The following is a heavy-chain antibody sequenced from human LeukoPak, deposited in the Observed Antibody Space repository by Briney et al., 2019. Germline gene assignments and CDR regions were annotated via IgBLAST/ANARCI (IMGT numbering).Heavy chain of an antibody. CDR2: IYYSGST. D-gene: IGHD3-3*01. CDR1: GGSISSSSYY. Sequence: SETLSLTCTVSGGSISSSSYYWGWIRQPPGKGLEWIGSIYYSGSTYYNPSLKSRVTISVDTSKNQFSLKLRSVTAADTAVYYCARDVPWRDYWGQGTLVTVSS. CDR3: ARDVPWRDY. V-gene: IGHV4-39*07. J-gene: IGHJ4*02.